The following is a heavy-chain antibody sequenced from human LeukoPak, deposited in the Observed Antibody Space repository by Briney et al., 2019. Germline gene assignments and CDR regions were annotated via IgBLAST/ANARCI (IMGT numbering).Heavy chain of an antibody. V-gene: IGHV4-59*08. J-gene: IGHJ6*03. CDR2: IYYSVRA. D-gene: IGHD4-17*01. CDR1: GASISSHY. CDR3: ARRPGGGDYVDYYMDV. Sequence: PSETLSLTCSASGASISSHYWSWIRQPPGKGLEWIGYIYYSVRANYNPSLKSRVTISVDTSKNQFSLKLSSVTAADTAVYYCARRPGGGDYVDYYMDVWGKGTTVTISS.